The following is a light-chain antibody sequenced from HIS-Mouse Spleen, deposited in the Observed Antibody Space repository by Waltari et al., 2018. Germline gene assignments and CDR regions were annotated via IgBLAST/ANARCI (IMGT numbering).Light chain of an antibody. V-gene: IGLV2-14*01. Sequence: QSALTQPASVSGSPGQSSTISCTGTSSDVGGYNHVSWYQQHPGKAHKLMIYEVSNRPSGVSNRFSGSKSGNTASLTISGLQAEDEADYYCSSYTSSSTYVFGTGTKVTVL. CDR3: SSYTSSSTYV. CDR1: SSDVGGYNH. CDR2: EVS. J-gene: IGLJ1*01.